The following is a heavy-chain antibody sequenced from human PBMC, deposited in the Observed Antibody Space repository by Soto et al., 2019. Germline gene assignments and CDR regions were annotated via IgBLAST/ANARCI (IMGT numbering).Heavy chain of an antibody. CDR2: IHHSGSF. Sequence: QVQLQESGPGLVKPSMTLSLTCAVSGDSVSGTHRWSWVRQPPGKGLEWIGEIHHSGSFNYSPSLKTRVTMSVDKSKNQFSLNLSSVTAADTAVYYCVRAPHYWGQGTLVTVSS. CDR3: VRAPHY. J-gene: IGHJ4*02. V-gene: IGHV4-4*02. CDR1: GDSVSGTHR.